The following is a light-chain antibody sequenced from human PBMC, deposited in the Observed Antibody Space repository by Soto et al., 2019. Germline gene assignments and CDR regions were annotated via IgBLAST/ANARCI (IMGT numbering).Light chain of an antibody. CDR1: RSDVGGYNY. J-gene: IGLJ2*01. V-gene: IGLV2-14*01. CDR2: DVS. Sequence: QSALTQPASVSGSPGQSITISCTGPRSDVGGYNYVSWYQQHPGKAPKLMIYDVSNRPSGVSNRFSGSKSGNTASLTISGLQAEDEADYYCSSYTSSSTLVFGGGTQLTVL. CDR3: SSYTSSSTLV.